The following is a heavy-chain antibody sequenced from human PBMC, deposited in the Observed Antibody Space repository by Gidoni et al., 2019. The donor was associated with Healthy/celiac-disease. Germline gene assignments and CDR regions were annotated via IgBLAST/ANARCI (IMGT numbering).Heavy chain of an antibody. V-gene: IGHV1-2*02. CDR3: ARDDVRAGIVLMVSYTPTV. D-gene: IGHD2-8*01. Sequence: QVQLVQSGAEVKKPGASVKVSCKASGYTFTGYYMHWVLQAPGQGLEWMGWINPNSGGTNYAQKFQGRVTMTRDTSINTAYMELRRLRSDDTAVYYCARDDVRAGIVLMVSYTPTVWGQGTLVTVSS. CDR1: GYTFTGYY. CDR2: INPNSGGT. J-gene: IGHJ4*02.